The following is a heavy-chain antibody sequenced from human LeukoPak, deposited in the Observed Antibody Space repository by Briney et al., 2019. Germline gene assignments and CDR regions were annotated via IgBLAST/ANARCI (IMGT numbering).Heavy chain of an antibody. Sequence: GGSLRLLCGACGLIFSTYNVNWIRRSPGKGLEWVSSIDYSGGSTHYADSVMGRFTISRDNSKNTLYLQLNSLSADDTAVYYCARNSGWYGVSWGQGTLVTVSS. D-gene: IGHD6-19*01. CDR1: GLIFSTYN. J-gene: IGHJ4*02. V-gene: IGHV3-23*01. CDR2: IDYSGGST. CDR3: ARNSGWYGVS.